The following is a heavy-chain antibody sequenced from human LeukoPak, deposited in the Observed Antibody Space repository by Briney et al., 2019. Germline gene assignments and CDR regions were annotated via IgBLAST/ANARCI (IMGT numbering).Heavy chain of an antibody. Sequence: SETLSLTCTVSGGSISSDDYIWTWIRQPPGKGLEWIGRMHYGGSPSYNPSLQSRVTISADTSKNQFSLNLYSVTAADTAVYYCTRGLPTDKIDYWGQGTLVTVSS. V-gene: IGHV4-30-4*01. CDR1: GGSISSDDYI. D-gene: IGHD4-17*01. J-gene: IGHJ4*02. CDR3: TRGLPTDKIDY. CDR2: MHYGGSP.